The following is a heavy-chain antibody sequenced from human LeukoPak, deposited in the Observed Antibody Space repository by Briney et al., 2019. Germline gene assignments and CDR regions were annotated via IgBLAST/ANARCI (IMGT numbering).Heavy chain of an antibody. CDR1: GFTFSSYG. CDR2: IWYDGSNK. Sequence: PGGSLRLSCAASGFTFSSYGMHWVRQAPGKGLEWVAVIWYDGSNKYYADSVKGRFTISRDNSKNTLYLQMNSLRAEDTAVYYCARDDVTGDAFDIWGQGTMVTVSS. J-gene: IGHJ3*02. CDR3: ARDDVTGDAFDI. D-gene: IGHD3-10*02. V-gene: IGHV3-33*01.